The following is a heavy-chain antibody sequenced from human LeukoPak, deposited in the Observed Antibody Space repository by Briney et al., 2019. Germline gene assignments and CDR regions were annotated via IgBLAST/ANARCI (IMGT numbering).Heavy chain of an antibody. CDR3: ARGTSIPDYGDYTFQH. CDR1: GFTFSSYA. CDR2: ISYDGSNK. J-gene: IGHJ1*01. V-gene: IGHV3-30*04. D-gene: IGHD4-17*01. Sequence: VRSLRLSCAASGFTFSSYAMHWVRQAPGKGLEWVAVISYDGSNKYYADSVKGRFTISRDNSKNTLYLQMNSLKAEDTAVYYCARGTSIPDYGDYTFQHWGQGTLVTVSS.